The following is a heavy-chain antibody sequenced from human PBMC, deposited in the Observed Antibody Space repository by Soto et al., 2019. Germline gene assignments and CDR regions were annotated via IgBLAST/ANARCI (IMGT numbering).Heavy chain of an antibody. D-gene: IGHD2-15*01. J-gene: IGHJ5*02. CDR2: MYYSGST. CDR1: GDSSSRCALY. V-gene: IGHV4-39*01. Sequence: PSELLSVACSVGGDSSSRCALYWCWNSQTPGKGLEFIGSMYYSGSTYYNPSLKSRLTISVDTSKNQFTLKLSSVTAADTAVYYCARHMGYCSGGSCYSYGPWFDPWGQGNPVTVSS. CDR3: ARHMGYCSGGSCYSYGPWFDP.